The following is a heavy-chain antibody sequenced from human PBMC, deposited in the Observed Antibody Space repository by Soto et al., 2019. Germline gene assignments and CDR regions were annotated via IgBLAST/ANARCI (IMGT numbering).Heavy chain of an antibody. Sequence: QVKLVQSGAAVKMPGASVKVSCKATGYTFASYAMHGVRQAPGERLEWMGWINAGSGNTKYSQKFQGRVTMTRDTSASKAYMEVSSLRSEDTAVYYCATGYGGPIGWFDPWGQGTLVTVSS. D-gene: IGHD3-16*01. CDR2: INAGSGNT. CDR1: GYTFASYA. J-gene: IGHJ5*02. CDR3: ATGYGGPIGWFDP. V-gene: IGHV1-3*01.